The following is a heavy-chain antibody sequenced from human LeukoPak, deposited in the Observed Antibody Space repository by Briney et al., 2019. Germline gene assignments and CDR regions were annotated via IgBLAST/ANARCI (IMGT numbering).Heavy chain of an antibody. J-gene: IGHJ3*02. Sequence: PGGSLRLSCAASGFTFSSYWMHWVRQAPGKGLVWVSHLNNGGSSTSYADSVKGRFTISRDNAKNTLYLQMNSLGAEDTAVYYCARGGLRYCSSTNCHGAFDIWGQGTMVTVSS. V-gene: IGHV3-74*01. CDR2: LNNGGSST. D-gene: IGHD2-2*01. CDR1: GFTFSSYW. CDR3: ARGGLRYCSSTNCHGAFDI.